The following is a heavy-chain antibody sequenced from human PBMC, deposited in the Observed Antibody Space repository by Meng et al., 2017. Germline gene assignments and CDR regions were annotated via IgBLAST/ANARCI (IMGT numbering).Heavy chain of an antibody. D-gene: IGHD5-12*01. CDR2: INAGNGNT. J-gene: IGHJ4*02. CDR1: GYTCTSYA. Sequence: VQLVEVGVEVKKPGAAVKVSCKASGYTCTSYAMHWVRQAPGQRLEWMGWINAGNGNTKYSQKFQGRVTITRDTSASTAYMELSSLRSEDTAVYYCARDRIVATTLGRGYYFDYWGQGTLVTVSS. V-gene: IGHV1-3*01. CDR3: ARDRIVATTLGRGYYFDY.